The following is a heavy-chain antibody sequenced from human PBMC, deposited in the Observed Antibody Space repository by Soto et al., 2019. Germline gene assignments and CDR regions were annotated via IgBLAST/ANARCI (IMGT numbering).Heavy chain of an antibody. CDR1: GYRFSSYW. V-gene: IGHV5-51*01. J-gene: IGHJ6*02. Sequence: LKISCKGSGYRFSSYWIAWVRQMPGKGLERMGIIYPGDSDTRYSPSFRGQVTMSVDKSNNTAYLHWSSLKASDTAMYYCARQGSNGAYYYYGMDVWGQGTTVTVSS. D-gene: IGHD2-8*01. CDR3: ARQGSNGAYYYYGMDV. CDR2: IYPGDSDT.